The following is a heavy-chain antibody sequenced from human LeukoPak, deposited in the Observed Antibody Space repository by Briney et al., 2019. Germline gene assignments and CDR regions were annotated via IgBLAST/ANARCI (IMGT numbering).Heavy chain of an antibody. CDR2: INHSGST. CDR3: ARGQGYYYDSSGYFSPFDY. J-gene: IGHJ4*02. V-gene: IGHV4-34*01. CDR1: GGSFSGYY. D-gene: IGHD3-22*01. Sequence: PSETLSLTCAAYGGSFSGYYWSWIRQPPGKGLEWIGEINHSGSTNYNPSLKSRVTISVDTSKNQFSLKLSSVTAADTAVYYCARGQGYYYDSSGYFSPFDYWGQGTLVTVSS.